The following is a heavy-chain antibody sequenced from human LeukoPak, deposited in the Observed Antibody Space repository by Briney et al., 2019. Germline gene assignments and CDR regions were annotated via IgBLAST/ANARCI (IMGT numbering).Heavy chain of an antibody. V-gene: IGHV4-59*08. J-gene: IGHJ2*01. Sequence: SSETLSLTCTVSGGSIRSYYWSWIRQPPGKGLEWIGYIYESGSTNYNPSLRRRLTMSVDTSKNQFSLKLSSVTAADTAVYYCARHGEIVVVTAPFDLWGRGTLVTVSS. CDR2: IYESGST. D-gene: IGHD2-21*02. CDR3: ARHGEIVVVTAPFDL. CDR1: GGSIRSYY.